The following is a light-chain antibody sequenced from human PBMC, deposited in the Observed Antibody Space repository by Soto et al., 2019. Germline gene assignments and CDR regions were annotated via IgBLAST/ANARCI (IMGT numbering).Light chain of an antibody. J-gene: IGKJ5*01. CDR3: QQYNSWPTIT. CDR2: GAS. CDR1: QSVRTK. Sequence: EIVMTQSPGTLSVSPGEGATLFCRASQSVRTKLAWYQQRAGQAPRLLMYGASTRATGIPDRFSGSGSGTEFNLTISSLQSKDFAVYYCQQYNSWPTITCGQGKRLEIK. V-gene: IGKV3-15*01.